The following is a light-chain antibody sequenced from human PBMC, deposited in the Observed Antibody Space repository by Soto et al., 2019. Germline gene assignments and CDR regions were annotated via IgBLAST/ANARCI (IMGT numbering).Light chain of an antibody. CDR2: EVR. Sequence: QSLLTQPASVSGSPGQSITISCTGTRSDVGDYNYVSWYQHHPGKAPKLIIYEVRNRPSGVPNRFSGAKSGNTASLTISGLQAEDEADYYCSSYRTGSAFYVFGSGTKVTVL. CDR3: SSYRTGSAFYV. CDR1: RSDVGDYNY. J-gene: IGLJ1*01. V-gene: IGLV2-14*01.